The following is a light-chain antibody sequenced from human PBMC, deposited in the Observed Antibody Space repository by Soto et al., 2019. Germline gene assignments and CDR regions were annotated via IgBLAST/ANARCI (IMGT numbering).Light chain of an antibody. J-gene: IGKJ1*01. CDR2: SAS. CDR3: QQYAGSPRT. V-gene: IGKV3-20*01. Sequence: EILLTQSPGTLSLSPGERGTLSCTSSQNLGTLYLAWFQQKSGQAPRLLIYSASRRATGIPDRFTGSGSGTDFTLTINRVEPEDFAVYFCQQYAGSPRTFGQGTKVDIK. CDR1: QNLGTLY.